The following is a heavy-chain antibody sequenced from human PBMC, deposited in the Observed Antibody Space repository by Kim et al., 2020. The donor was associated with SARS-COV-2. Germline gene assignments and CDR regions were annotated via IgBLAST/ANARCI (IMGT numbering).Heavy chain of an antibody. CDR3: AKSPRGVGRGGNYFAY. V-gene: IGHV3-23*01. D-gene: IGHD3-10*01. J-gene: IGHJ4*02. Sequence: DSVEGRFTISRDTSKNMLYLQVDSLRAEDTAVYYCAKSPRGVGRGGNYFAYWGQGTLVTVSS.